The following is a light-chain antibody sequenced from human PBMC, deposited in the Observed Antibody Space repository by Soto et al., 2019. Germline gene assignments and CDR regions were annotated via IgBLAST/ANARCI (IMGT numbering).Light chain of an antibody. Sequence: ETVTPQSTATLSVSPGETATLSCRTSQGLNRNLAWYQQKLGQAPRVLIYGASTRATGIPARFSGSGSGTEFILTISSLKSEDFAVYYCQQYNNWPRTFGQGTKVDIK. V-gene: IGKV3-15*01. CDR2: GAS. CDR3: QQYNNWPRT. CDR1: QGLNRN. J-gene: IGKJ1*01.